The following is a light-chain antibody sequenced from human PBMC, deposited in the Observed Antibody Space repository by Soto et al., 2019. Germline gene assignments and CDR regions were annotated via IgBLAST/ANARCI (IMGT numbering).Light chain of an antibody. Sequence: EIVLKQSPATLSLSPGERATLSCRASQSVSSYLAWYQQKPGQAPRLLIYDASNRATGIPARFSGSGSGTDFTLTISSLEPEDFAVYYCQHRSNWPPYTFGQGTKLEIK. J-gene: IGKJ2*01. V-gene: IGKV3-11*01. CDR3: QHRSNWPPYT. CDR2: DAS. CDR1: QSVSSY.